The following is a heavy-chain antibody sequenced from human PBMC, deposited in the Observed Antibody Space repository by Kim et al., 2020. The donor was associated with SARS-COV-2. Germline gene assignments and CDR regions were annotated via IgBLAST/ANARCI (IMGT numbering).Heavy chain of an antibody. CDR2: IKSKTEGGTT. CDR1: GLIFNNAW. V-gene: IGHV3-15*01. Sequence: GGSLRLSCAASGLIFNNAWMSWVRQAPGKGLEWVGRIKSKTEGGTTDYAAPVKGRFSISRDGSKNTMYLQMDSLKTEDTAVYYCTRIGDSGLDVWGQGTTVTVSS. D-gene: IGHD2-15*01. CDR3: TRIGDSGLDV. J-gene: IGHJ6*02.